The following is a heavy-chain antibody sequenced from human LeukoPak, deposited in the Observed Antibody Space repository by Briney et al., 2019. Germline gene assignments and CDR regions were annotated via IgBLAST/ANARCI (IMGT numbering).Heavy chain of an antibody. Sequence: GGSLRLSCAASGFTFGSYGMHWVRQAPGKGLEWVAFIRYDGSNKYYADSVKGRFTISRDNSKNTLYLQMNSLRAEDTAVYYCAKSDGDYYGSGSPLGYYYYYMDVWGKGTTVTISS. D-gene: IGHD3-10*01. J-gene: IGHJ6*03. CDR1: GFTFGSYG. CDR2: IRYDGSNK. V-gene: IGHV3-30*02. CDR3: AKSDGDYYGSGSPLGYYYYYMDV.